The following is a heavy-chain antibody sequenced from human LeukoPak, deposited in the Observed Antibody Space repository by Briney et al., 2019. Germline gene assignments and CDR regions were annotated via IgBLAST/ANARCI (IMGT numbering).Heavy chain of an antibody. J-gene: IGHJ4*02. Sequence: GGSLRLSCAASGFTFSSYGMHWVRQAPGKGLEWVAVISYDGSNKYYADSVKGRFTISRDNSKNTLYLQMNSLRAEDTAVYYCAKDARRGLLSGYFDYWGQGTLVTVSS. CDR2: ISYDGSNK. CDR1: GFTFSSYG. V-gene: IGHV3-30*18. CDR3: AKDARRGLLSGYFDY. D-gene: IGHD2-21*02.